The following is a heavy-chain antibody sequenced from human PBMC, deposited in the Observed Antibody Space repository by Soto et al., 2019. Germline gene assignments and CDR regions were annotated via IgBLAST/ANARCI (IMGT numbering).Heavy chain of an antibody. Sequence: SETLSLTCTVSGGSISSGGYYWSWIRQHPGKGLEWIGYIYYSGSTYYNPSLKSRVTISVDTSKNQFSLNLSSVTAADTAVYYCARGLYYDYYMDVWGKGTTVTVSS. CDR2: IYYSGST. CDR3: ARGLYYDYYMDV. J-gene: IGHJ6*03. V-gene: IGHV4-31*03. CDR1: GGSISSGGYY.